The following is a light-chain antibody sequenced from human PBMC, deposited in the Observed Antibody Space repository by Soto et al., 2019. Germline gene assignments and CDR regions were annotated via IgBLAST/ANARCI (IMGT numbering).Light chain of an antibody. Sequence: EIVLTQSPATLSLSPGKRATLSCRASQSVNSYLVWYQQKPGQAPRLLIYDASNRATGIPARFSGSGSGTDFTLTISSLEPEDSAVYYCQQRSNWPPGLTFGGGTKVEIK. J-gene: IGKJ4*01. V-gene: IGKV3-11*01. CDR1: QSVNSY. CDR2: DAS. CDR3: QQRSNWPPGLT.